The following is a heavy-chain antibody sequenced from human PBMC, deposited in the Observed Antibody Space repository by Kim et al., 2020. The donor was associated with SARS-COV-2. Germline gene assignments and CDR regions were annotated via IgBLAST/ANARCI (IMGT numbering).Heavy chain of an antibody. CDR1: GYTFTSYA. CDR2: INTNTGNP. V-gene: IGHV7-4-1*02. CDR3: ARAPPGYYDFWSGYSLGRGYFDY. J-gene: IGHJ4*02. Sequence: ASVKVSCKASGYTFTSYAMNWVRQAPGQGLEWMGWINTNTGNPTYAQGFTGRFVFSLDTSVSTAYLQISSLKAEDTAVYYCARAPPGYYDFWSGYSLGRGYFDYWGQGTLVTVTS. D-gene: IGHD3-3*01.